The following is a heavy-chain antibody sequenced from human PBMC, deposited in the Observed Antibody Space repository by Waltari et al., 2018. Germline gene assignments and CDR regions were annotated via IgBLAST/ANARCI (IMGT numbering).Heavy chain of an antibody. V-gene: IGHV3-30*02. CDR1: GFTFSSYG. D-gene: IGHD2-8*02. J-gene: IGHJ4*02. CDR2: IRYDGSNK. CDR3: AKADTVPYRVVYYFDY. Sequence: QVQLVESGGGVVQPGGSLRLSCAASGFTFSSYGMHWVRQAPGKGLEWVAFIRYDGSNKYYADSVKGRFTISRDNSKNTLYLQMNSLRAEDTAVYYCAKADTVPYRVVYYFDYWGQGTLVTVSS.